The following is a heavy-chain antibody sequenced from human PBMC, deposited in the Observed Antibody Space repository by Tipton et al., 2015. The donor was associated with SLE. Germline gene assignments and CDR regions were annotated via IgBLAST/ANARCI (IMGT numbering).Heavy chain of an antibody. J-gene: IGHJ2*01. Sequence: SLRLSCAASGFTFSSYVMSWVRQAPGKGLEWVSTISGSGDSTYYTDSVKGRFTTSRNNSKNTLYLQMDSLRAEDTAVYYCAKDDGFWSGYSWYVDLWGRGTLVTVSS. CDR2: ISGSGDST. V-gene: IGHV3-23*01. CDR3: AKDDGFWSGYSWYVDL. D-gene: IGHD3-3*01. CDR1: GFTFSSYV.